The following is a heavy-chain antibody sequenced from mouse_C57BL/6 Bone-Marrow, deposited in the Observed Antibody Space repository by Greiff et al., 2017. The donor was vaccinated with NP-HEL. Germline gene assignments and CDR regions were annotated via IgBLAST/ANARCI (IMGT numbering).Heavy chain of an antibody. CDR3: SRHRGVDAMDY. Sequence: EVQLVESGGDLVKPGGSLKLSCAASGFTFSSYGMSWVRQTPDKRLEWVATISSGGSYTYYPDSVKGRFTISRDNAKNTLYLQMSSLKSEDTAVYYCSRHRGVDAMDYWGQGTSVTVSS. V-gene: IGHV5-6*01. CDR1: GFTFSSYG. CDR2: ISSGGSYT. D-gene: IGHD1-1*02. J-gene: IGHJ4*01.